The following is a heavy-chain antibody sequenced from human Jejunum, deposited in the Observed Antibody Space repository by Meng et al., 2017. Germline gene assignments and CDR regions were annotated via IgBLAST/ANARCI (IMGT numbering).Heavy chain of an antibody. J-gene: IGHJ4*02. V-gene: IGHV3-30-3*01. Sequence: QVQLVESGGGVVQPGRSLRLSCEASGFTFTSFALHWVRQAPGKGLEWVALMSNDGNNIKCAESGKGRFTISRDNSKNTLYLQMNSLRAEDTAVYYCARGDGPGSYLIDYWGQGTLVTVSS. CDR3: ARGDGPGSYLIDY. CDR1: GFTFTSFA. D-gene: IGHD3-10*01. CDR2: MSNDGNNI.